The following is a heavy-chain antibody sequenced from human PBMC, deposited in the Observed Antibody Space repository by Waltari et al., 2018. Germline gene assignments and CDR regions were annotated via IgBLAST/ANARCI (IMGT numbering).Heavy chain of an antibody. V-gene: IGHV4-34*01. D-gene: IGHD2-8*01. CDR2: INHSGST. CDR3: ARGRSMVSLYYYYGMDV. Sequence: QVQLQQWGAGLLKPSETLSLTCAVYGGSFSGYYWSWIRQPPGKGLEWIGEINHSGSTNYNPSLKSLVTISVDTSKNQFSLKLSSVTAADTAVYYCARGRSMVSLYYYYGMDVWGQGTTVTVSS. CDR1: GGSFSGYY. J-gene: IGHJ6*02.